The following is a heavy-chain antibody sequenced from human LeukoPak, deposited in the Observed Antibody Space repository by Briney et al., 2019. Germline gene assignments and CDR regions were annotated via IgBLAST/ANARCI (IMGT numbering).Heavy chain of an antibody. CDR2: ISGSGGST. V-gene: IGHV3-23*01. Sequence: GGSLRLSCAASGFTFSSYAMSWVRQAPGKGLEWVSAISGSGGSTYYADSVKGRFTISRDNSRNTLYLQMNSLRAEDTAVYYCAKIAAGIEAYHYYYGLDVWGQGTTVTVSS. D-gene: IGHD6-13*01. CDR3: AKIAAGIEAYHYYYGLDV. CDR1: GFTFSSYA. J-gene: IGHJ6*02.